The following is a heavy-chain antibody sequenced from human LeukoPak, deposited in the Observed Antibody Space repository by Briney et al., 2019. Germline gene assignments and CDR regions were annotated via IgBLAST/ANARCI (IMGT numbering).Heavy chain of an antibody. CDR3: SSSRWYYGMVV. CDR2: IDPSDSYT. CDR1: GYSFTSYW. Sequence: GQSVPISCQGSGYSFTSYWIRWVRQMAGKGLAWMGWIDPSDSYTHHSPSFQGHVPIPADKSIRTAHLQWSSLNASDTAMYYLSSSRWYYGMVVWGEGTTVTASS. J-gene: IGHJ6*01. V-gene: IGHV5-10-1*01.